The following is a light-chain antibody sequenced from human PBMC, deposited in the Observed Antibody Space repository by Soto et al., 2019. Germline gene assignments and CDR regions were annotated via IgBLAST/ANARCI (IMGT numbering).Light chain of an antibody. Sequence: EIVLTQSPGTLSLSPGERATLSCRASQSVGSSYLAWYQQKPGQAPRLLMYATSSRATGIPDRFSGSGSGTDFTLTISRLEPEDFAVYYCHQFDSSLTFGQGTRVEIE. CDR2: ATS. CDR3: HQFDSSLT. V-gene: IGKV3-20*01. CDR1: QSVGSSY. J-gene: IGKJ1*01.